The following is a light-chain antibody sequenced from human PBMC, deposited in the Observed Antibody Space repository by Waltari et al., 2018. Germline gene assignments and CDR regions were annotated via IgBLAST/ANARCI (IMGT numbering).Light chain of an antibody. CDR2: EGT. V-gene: IGLV2-23*01. Sequence: QSALTQPASVSGSPGQSITISCTGTSSDVGSYKFVSWYQKRPGKAPKLMIYEGTKRPSGVSSRFSGSNAGNAASLTISGLQAEDEADYYCCSYAGGSTLWMFGGGTTVTVL. CDR3: CSYAGGSTLWM. J-gene: IGLJ3*02. CDR1: SSDVGSYKF.